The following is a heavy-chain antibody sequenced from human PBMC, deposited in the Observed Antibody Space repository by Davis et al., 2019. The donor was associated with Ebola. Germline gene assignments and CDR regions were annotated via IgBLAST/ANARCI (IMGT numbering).Heavy chain of an antibody. D-gene: IGHD6-19*01. V-gene: IGHV3-23*01. Sequence: GESLKISCAASGFTFSSFGMSWVRQAPGKGLEWISAMSASGGVTHYADSVKGRFAISRDNSKTTLYLQMNSLRAEDTAVYYCAKSSVAGTSGMDVWGQGTTVTVSS. CDR3: AKSSVAGTSGMDV. CDR1: GFTFSSFG. J-gene: IGHJ6*02. CDR2: MSASGGVT.